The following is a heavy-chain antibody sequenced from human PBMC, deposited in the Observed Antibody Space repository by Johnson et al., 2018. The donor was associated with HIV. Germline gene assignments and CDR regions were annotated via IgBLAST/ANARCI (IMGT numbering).Heavy chain of an antibody. Sequence: SCAASGFTFSSYGMHWVRQAPGKGLEWVAFIRYDGSNKYYADSVKGRFTISRDNSKNTLYLQMNSLRAEDTAVYYCARDYRGRTVDAFDVWGQGTLVIVSS. V-gene: IGHV3-30*02. J-gene: IGHJ3*01. D-gene: IGHD3-16*02. CDR2: IRYDGSNK. CDR3: ARDYRGRTVDAFDV. CDR1: GFTFSSYG.